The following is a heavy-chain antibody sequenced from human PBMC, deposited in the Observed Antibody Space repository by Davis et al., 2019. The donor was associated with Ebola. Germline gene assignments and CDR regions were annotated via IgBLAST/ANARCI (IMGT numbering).Heavy chain of an antibody. V-gene: IGHV3-9*01. CDR3: AKGRTIPQALDF. CDR2: INWNSDSI. J-gene: IGHJ4*02. D-gene: IGHD2-2*02. CDR1: GFAFGDYA. Sequence: SLKISCAGSGFAFGDYAMHWVRQAPGKGLEWVSGINWNSDSIVYADSVKGRFTISRDNAKNSLYVQMNSLRGEDTAFYYCAKGRTIPQALDFWGRGTLVTVSS.